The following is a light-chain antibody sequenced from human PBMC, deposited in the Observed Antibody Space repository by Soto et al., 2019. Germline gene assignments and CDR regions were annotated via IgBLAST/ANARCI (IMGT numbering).Light chain of an antibody. CDR1: SSNIGSNT. J-gene: IGLJ1*01. Sequence: QSVLTQPHSASGTPGQRVTISCSGSSSNIGSNTVNWYQQLPGTAPKLLIYSNNQRPSGVPDRFSGSKSGTSASLAISGLQSEDEADYYCAAWDDSLNGLVFGTGTKVTVL. V-gene: IGLV1-44*01. CDR2: SNN. CDR3: AAWDDSLNGLV.